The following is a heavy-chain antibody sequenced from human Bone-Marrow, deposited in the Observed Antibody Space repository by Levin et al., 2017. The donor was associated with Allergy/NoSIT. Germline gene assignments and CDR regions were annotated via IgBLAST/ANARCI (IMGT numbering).Heavy chain of an antibody. CDR3: AKSWAAAGPFDY. J-gene: IGHJ4*02. V-gene: IGHV3-30*18. CDR2: ISYDGSNK. D-gene: IGHD6-13*01. CDR1: GFTFSSYG. Sequence: GGSLRLSCAASGFTFSSYGMHWVRQAPGKGLEWVAVISYDGSNKYYADSVKGRFTISRDNSKNTLYLQMNSLRAEDTAVYYCAKSWAAAGPFDYWGQGTLVTVSS.